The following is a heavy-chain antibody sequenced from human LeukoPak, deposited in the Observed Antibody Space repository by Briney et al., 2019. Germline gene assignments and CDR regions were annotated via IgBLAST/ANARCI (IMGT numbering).Heavy chain of an antibody. CDR1: GGTFSSYA. D-gene: IGHD5-18*01. J-gene: IGHJ6*03. CDR3: ARAGRDTAMGYYYYYMDV. V-gene: IGHV1-69*05. CDR2: IIPIFGTA. Sequence: GASVKVSCKASGGTFSSYAISWVRQAPGQGLEWMGGIIPIFGTANYAQKFQGRVTITTDESTSTAYMELSSLRSEDTAVYYCARAGRDTAMGYYYYYMDVWGKGTTVTVSS.